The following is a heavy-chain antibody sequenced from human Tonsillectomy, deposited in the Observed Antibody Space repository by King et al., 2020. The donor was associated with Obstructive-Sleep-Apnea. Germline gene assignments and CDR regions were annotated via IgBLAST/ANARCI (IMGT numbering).Heavy chain of an antibody. Sequence: VQLVESGGGLVKPGGALRLSCGASGYSFSIAWMTWVRQAPGKGLEWVGRIKSESDGGTTDYAAPVKGEFIISRDDSKNTIYLQMNSLKTEDTAVYYCTTDTPTDYWGQGTLVTVSS. CDR1: GYSFSIAW. CDR3: TTDTPTDY. J-gene: IGHJ4*02. CDR2: IKSESDGGTT. D-gene: IGHD2-15*01. V-gene: IGHV3-15*01.